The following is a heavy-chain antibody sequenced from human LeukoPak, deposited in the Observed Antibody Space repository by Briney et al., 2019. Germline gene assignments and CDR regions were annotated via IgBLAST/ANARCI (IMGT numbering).Heavy chain of an antibody. V-gene: IGHV3-9*03. CDR1: GFTFSSYA. J-gene: IGHJ5*02. CDR3: AKGLSSSSGFDP. CDR2: ISWNSGSI. Sequence: GGSLRLSCAASGFTFSSYAMSWVRQAPGKGLEWVSGISWNSGSIGYADPVKGRFTISRDNAKNSLYLQMNSLRAEDMALYYCAKGLSSSSGFDPWGQGTLVTVSS. D-gene: IGHD6-13*01.